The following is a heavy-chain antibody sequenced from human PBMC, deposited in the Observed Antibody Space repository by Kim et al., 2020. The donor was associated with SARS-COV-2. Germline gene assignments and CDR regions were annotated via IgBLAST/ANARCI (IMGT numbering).Heavy chain of an antibody. CDR1: GFTFSNYA. CDR3: AKVGQDMGGTTRGALDI. V-gene: IGHV3-23*01. D-gene: IGHD3-16*01. J-gene: IGHJ3*02. CDR2: ISASGGTT. Sequence: GGSLRLSCAASGFTFSNYAMTWVRQAAGQGLQWVSSISASGGTTFYADSVQGRFTISRDNSKNTLYLQMKSLRTDDTAIYYCAKVGQDMGGTTRGALDIWGQGTMVTVSS.